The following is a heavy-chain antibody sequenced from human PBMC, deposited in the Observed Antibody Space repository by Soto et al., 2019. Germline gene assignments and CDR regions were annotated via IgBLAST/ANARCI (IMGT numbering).Heavy chain of an antibody. CDR3: AKTITIVFYAMDV. V-gene: IGHV4-39*01. D-gene: IGHD3-3*01. CDR1: GGSISSNSYY. Sequence: SETLSLTCAVSGGSISSNSYYWGWIRQPPGKGLEWIGSIYYSGSTNYSPSLKSRVIIFLDTSKNQFPQKLSSVTAADTAVYYCAKTITIVFYAMDVWGQGTTVTVSS. J-gene: IGHJ6*02. CDR2: IYYSGST.